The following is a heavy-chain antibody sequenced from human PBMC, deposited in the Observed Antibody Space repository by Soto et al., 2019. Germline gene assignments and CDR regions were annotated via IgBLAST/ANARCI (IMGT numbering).Heavy chain of an antibody. D-gene: IGHD1-20*01. V-gene: IGHV4-31*03. J-gene: IGHJ4*02. CDR1: GGSISSGGYY. Sequence: PSETLSLTCTVSGGSISSGGYYWSWIRQHPGKGLEWIGYIYYSGSTYYNPSLKSRVTISVDTSKNQFSLKLSSVTAADTAVYYCARANQGITGFDYWGQGTLVTVSS. CDR3: ARANQGITGFDY. CDR2: IYYSGST.